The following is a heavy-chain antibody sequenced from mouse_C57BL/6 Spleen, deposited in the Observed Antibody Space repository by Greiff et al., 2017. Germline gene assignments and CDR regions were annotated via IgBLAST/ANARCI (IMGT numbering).Heavy chain of an antibody. V-gene: IGHV2-6*01. CDR2: IWGVGST. J-gene: IGHJ3*01. CDR1: GFSLTSYG. D-gene: IGHD1-1*01. Sequence: VKLMESGPGLVAPSQSLSITCTVSGFSLTSYGVDWVRQSPGKGLEWLGVIWGVGSTNYNSALKSRLSISKDNSKSQVFLKMNSLQTDDTAMYYCASGITRSGFAYWGQGTLVTVSA. CDR3: ASGITRSGFAY.